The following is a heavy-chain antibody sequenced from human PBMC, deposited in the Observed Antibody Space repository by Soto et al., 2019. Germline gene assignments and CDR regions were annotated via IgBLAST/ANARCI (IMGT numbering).Heavy chain of an antibody. D-gene: IGHD6-13*01. CDR3: AKARSWYPSFDY. J-gene: IGHJ4*02. Sequence: GGSLRLSCAASGFTFSSYAMSWVRQAPGKGLEWVSAITSGGSTYYADSVKGRFTISRDNSKNTLYLQMNSLRAEDTAVYYCAKARSWYPSFDYWGQGTLVIVSS. CDR1: GFTFSSYA. CDR2: ITSGGST. V-gene: IGHV3-23*01.